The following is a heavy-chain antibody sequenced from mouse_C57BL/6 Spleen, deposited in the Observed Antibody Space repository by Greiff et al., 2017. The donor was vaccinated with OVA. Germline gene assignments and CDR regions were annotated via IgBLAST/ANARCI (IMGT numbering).Heavy chain of an antibody. CDR2: IYPGSGNT. D-gene: IGHD1-1*01. V-gene: IGHV1-66*01. Sequence: VQLQQSGPELVKPGASVKISCKASGYSFTSYYIHWVKQRPGQGLEWIGWIYPGSGNTKYNEKFKGKATLTADTSSSTAYMQLSSLTSEDSAVYYCARPRHYYGSSLYYFDYWGQGTTLTVSS. CDR3: ARPRHYYGSSLYYFDY. CDR1: GYSFTSYY. J-gene: IGHJ2*01.